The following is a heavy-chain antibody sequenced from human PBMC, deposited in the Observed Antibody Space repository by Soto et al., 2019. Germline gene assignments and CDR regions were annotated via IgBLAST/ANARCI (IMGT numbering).Heavy chain of an antibody. CDR3: AGTGYYYYYYGMDV. J-gene: IGHJ6*02. V-gene: IGHV4-34*01. D-gene: IGHD2-15*01. CDR2: INHSGST. CDR1: GGSFSGYY. Sequence: KPSETLSLTCAVYGGSFSGYYWSWIRQPPGKGLEWIGEINHSGSTNYNPSLKSRVTISVDTSKNQFSLKLSSVTAADTAVYYCAGTGYYYYYYGMDVWGQGTTVTVSS.